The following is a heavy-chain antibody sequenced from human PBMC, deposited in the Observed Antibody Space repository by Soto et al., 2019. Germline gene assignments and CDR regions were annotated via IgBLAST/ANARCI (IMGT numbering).Heavy chain of an antibody. CDR3: ARDLGPMTTVIRGSIDY. D-gene: IGHD4-17*01. CDR1: GYTFTSYG. Sequence: QVQLVQSGAEVKKPGASVKVSCKASGYTFTSYGISWVRQAPGQGLEWMGWISAYNGNTNDAQKLQGRVTMTTDTPPSTAYMELRSLRSDDTAGYYCARDLGPMTTVIRGSIDYWGQGTLVTVSS. CDR2: ISAYNGNT. V-gene: IGHV1-18*01. J-gene: IGHJ4*02.